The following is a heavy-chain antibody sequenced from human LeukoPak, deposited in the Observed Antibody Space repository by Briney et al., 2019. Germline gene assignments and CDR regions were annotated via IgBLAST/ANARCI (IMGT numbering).Heavy chain of an antibody. CDR1: GYTFTGYY. CDR2: INPNSGGT. V-gene: IGHV1-2*02. CDR3: ARDGYYYDSSGYRGLFDY. J-gene: IGHJ4*02. D-gene: IGHD3-22*01. Sequence: ASVKVSCKVSGYTFTGYYMHWVRQAPGQGLEWMGWINPNSGGTNYAQKFQGRVTMTRDTSISTAYMELSRLRSDDTAVYYCARDGYYYDSSGYRGLFDYWGQGTLVTVSS.